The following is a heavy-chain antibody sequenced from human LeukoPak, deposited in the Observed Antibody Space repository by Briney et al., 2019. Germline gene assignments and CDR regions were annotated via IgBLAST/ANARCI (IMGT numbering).Heavy chain of an antibody. CDR1: GFTFSNYW. J-gene: IGHJ4*02. V-gene: IGHV3-7*01. CDR2: IKEDGSQK. Sequence: PGGSLRLSCAASGFTFSNYWMTWVRQAPGKGLEWVANIKEDGSQKYYVDSVKGRFTISRDNAKNSLYLQMSSLRAEETAVYFCARDHQNGYYFYWGQGTVVTVSS. CDR3: ARDHQNGYYFY. D-gene: IGHD3-22*01.